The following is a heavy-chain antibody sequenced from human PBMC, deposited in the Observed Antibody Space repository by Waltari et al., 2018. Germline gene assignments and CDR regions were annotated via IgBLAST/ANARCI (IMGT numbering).Heavy chain of an antibody. CDR1: GFTFDDYA. J-gene: IGHJ4*02. V-gene: IGHV3-43D*03. Sequence: EVQLVESGGVVVQPGGSLRLSCAASGFTFDDYAMHCVRQAPGKGLEWVSLISWDGGSTYYADSVKGRFTISRDNSKNSLYLQMNSLRAEDTALYYCAKGFGIAAAGVDYWGQGTLVTVSS. D-gene: IGHD6-13*01. CDR3: AKGFGIAAAGVDY. CDR2: ISWDGGST.